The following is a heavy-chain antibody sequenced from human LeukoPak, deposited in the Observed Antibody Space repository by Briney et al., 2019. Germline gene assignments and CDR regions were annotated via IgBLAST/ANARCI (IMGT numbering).Heavy chain of an antibody. V-gene: IGHV3-33*01. D-gene: IGHD3-22*01. CDR1: GFTFSSYG. J-gene: IGHJ4*02. Sequence: GGSLRLSCAASGFTFSSYGMHWVRQAPGKGLEWVAVIWYDGSNKYYADSVKGRFTISRDNAKDSLYLQMNSLRAEDTAVYYCARDQFSYDSSGYYKFDYWGQGTLVTVSS. CDR3: ARDQFSYDSSGYYKFDY. CDR2: IWYDGSNK.